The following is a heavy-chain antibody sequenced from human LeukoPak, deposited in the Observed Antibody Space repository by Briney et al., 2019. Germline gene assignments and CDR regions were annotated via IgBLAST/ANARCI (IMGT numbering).Heavy chain of an antibody. CDR1: GFIFSDYW. CDR3: ARRYLDY. J-gene: IGHJ4*02. V-gene: IGHV3-7*03. CDR2: IKQDGSAK. Sequence: GGSLRLSCAASGFIFSDYWMSWVRQAPGKGLEWVANIKQDGSAKYYVDSVEGRFTISRDNAKNSLYLQMNSLRAEDTAVYYCARRYLDYWGQGTLVTVSS.